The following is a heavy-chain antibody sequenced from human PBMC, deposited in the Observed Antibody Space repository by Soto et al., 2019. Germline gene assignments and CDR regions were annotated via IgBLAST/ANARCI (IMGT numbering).Heavy chain of an antibody. CDR3: AREGVGHCISSSCLNSFDH. Sequence: GGSLRHSCAASGFTSSRDSMNWVRQAPGKGLEWVSYMSSGGSTIYYADSAKGRFTISRDNAKNSLYLQMNSLRDEDTAVYYCAREGVGHCISSSCLNSFDHWGQGTMVTVST. D-gene: IGHD2-2*01. CDR1: GFTSSRDS. CDR2: MSSGGSTI. V-gene: IGHV3-48*02. J-gene: IGHJ5*02.